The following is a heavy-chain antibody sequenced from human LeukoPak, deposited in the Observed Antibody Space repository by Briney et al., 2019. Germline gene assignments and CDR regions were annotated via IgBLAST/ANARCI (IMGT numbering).Heavy chain of an antibody. CDR1: GGSISSSSYY. CDR3: ARRFVVVVAATRVLSWFDP. J-gene: IGHJ5*02. D-gene: IGHD2-15*01. V-gene: IGHV4-39*01. CDR2: IYYSGST. Sequence: PSETLSLTCTVSGGSISSSSYYWGWIRQPPGKGLEWIGSIYYSGSTYYNPSLKSRVTISVDTSKNQFSLKLSSVTAADTAVYYCARRFVVVVAATRVLSWFDPWGQGTLVTVSS.